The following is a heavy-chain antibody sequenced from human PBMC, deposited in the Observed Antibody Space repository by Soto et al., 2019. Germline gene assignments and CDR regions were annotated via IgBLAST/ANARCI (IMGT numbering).Heavy chain of an antibody. CDR2: VIPLFGTP. V-gene: IGHV1-69*01. D-gene: IGHD2-2*03. J-gene: IGHJ4*02. Sequence: QVQLVQSGAEVTKPGSSVKVSCKASGGTFNSYAVNWVRQAPGQVLEWMGGVIPLFGTPNNAQKFQGRVTITADESTNTVYMELSSLRSEDTAVYYCVRGGGYCDSTSCFASWGQGTLVTVSS. CDR3: VRGGGYCDSTSCFAS. CDR1: GGTFNSYA.